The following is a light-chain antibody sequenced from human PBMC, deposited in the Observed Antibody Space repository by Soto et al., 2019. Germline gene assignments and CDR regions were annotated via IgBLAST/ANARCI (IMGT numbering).Light chain of an antibody. J-gene: IGLJ2*01. CDR3: GTWNSSLSAVV. V-gene: IGLV1-51*01. CDR2: DNN. CDR1: SSNIGNNY. Sequence: QSVLTQPPSVSAAPGQKVTISCSGSSSNIGNNYVSWYQQLPGTAPKLLIYDNNKRPSGIPVRFSGSKSGTSATLGIIGLQTGDEADYYCGTWNSSLSAVVLGGRTKLTVL.